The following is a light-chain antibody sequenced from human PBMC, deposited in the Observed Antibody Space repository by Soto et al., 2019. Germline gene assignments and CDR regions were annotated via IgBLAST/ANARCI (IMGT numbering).Light chain of an antibody. CDR3: LQNYNYPLT. Sequence: IVMTQSPDSLAVSLGERATSNCKSSQSFLYSSNNKNYLAWYQQRPGRDPKLLIYVASNLQSGVPSRFSGSGSGTDFTLTISSLQPEDFATYYCLQNYNYPLTFGGGTKVDIK. J-gene: IGKJ4*01. CDR1: QSFLYSSNNKNY. CDR2: VAS. V-gene: IGKV4-1*01.